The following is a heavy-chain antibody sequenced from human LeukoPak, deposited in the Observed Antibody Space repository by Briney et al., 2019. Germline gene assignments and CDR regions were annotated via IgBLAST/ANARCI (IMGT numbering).Heavy chain of an antibody. CDR1: GGSISSSSYS. D-gene: IGHD3-22*01. Sequence: PSETLSLTCTVSGGSISSSSYSWGWIRQPPGKGLEWIGSIYYSGSTYYNPSLKSRVTISVDTSKNQFSLKLSSVTAADTAVYYCARDPTIYDSSGYPYNWFDPWGQGTLVTVSS. J-gene: IGHJ5*02. CDR3: ARDPTIYDSSGYPYNWFDP. CDR2: IYYSGST. V-gene: IGHV4-39*07.